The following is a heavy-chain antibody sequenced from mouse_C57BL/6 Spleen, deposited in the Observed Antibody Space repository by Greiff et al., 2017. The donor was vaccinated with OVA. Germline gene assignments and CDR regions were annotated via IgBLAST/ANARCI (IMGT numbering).Heavy chain of an antibody. J-gene: IGHJ4*01. CDR3: ARSSIYYDYEGYAMDY. CDR2: ILPGSGST. Sequence: QVQLQQSGAELMKPGASVKLSCKATGYTFTGYWIEWVKQRPGHGLEWIGEILPGSGSTNYNEKFKGKATFTADTSSNTAYMQLSSLTTEDSAIYYCARSSIYYDYEGYAMDYWGQGTSVTVSS. CDR1: GYTFTGYW. V-gene: IGHV1-9*01. D-gene: IGHD2-4*01.